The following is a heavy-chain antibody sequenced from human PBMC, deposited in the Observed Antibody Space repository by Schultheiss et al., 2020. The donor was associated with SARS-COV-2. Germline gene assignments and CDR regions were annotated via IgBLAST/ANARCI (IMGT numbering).Heavy chain of an antibody. CDR3: ARAIAAAGTFEFGSVWFDP. V-gene: IGHV1-2*02. D-gene: IGHD6-13*01. Sequence: ASVKVSCKASGYTFTGYYMHWVRQAPGQGLEWMGWINPNSGGTNYAQKFQGRVTITRNTSISTAYMELSSLRSEDTAVYYCARAIAAAGTFEFGSVWFDPWGQGTLVTVSS. J-gene: IGHJ5*02. CDR1: GYTFTGYY. CDR2: INPNSGGT.